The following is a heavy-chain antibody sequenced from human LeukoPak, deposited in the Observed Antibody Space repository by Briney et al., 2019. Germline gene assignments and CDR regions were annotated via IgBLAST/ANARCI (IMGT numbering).Heavy chain of an antibody. CDR3: ARITRGGGVPQQNWFDP. V-gene: IGHV1-2*02. D-gene: IGHD3-16*01. CDR2: INPHSGST. Sequence: ASVKVSCKASGYTFTCYYMHWVRQAPGQGLAWMGWINPHSGSTKYAQKFQGRVTMTRDTSISTAYMELTRLRSDDTAIYYCARITRGGGVPQQNWFDPWGQGTLVTVSS. J-gene: IGHJ5*02. CDR1: GYTFTCYY.